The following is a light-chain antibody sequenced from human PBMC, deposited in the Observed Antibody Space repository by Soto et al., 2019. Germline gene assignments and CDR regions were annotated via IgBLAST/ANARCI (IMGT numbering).Light chain of an antibody. CDR1: QGMSSA. V-gene: IGKV1D-13*01. CDR3: QQFHKYPLT. Sequence: AIQLTQSPSSLSASVGDRVTLPCRSSQGMSSALAWYQQKPGKPPTLLIYDASSLQSGVPSRFSGSGSVTDFTLPISSLQPEDFEPYYYQQFHKYPLTFGGGTTVEI. CDR2: DAS. J-gene: IGKJ4*01.